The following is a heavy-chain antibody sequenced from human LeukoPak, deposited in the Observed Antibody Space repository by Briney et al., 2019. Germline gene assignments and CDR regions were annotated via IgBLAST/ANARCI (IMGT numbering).Heavy chain of an antibody. CDR2: IYPGDSDT. J-gene: IGHJ6*03. CDR3: ARKVAATTETDYYYMDV. CDR1: GYSFTSYW. Sequence: GESLKIPCKGSGYSFTSYWIGWVRQMPGKGLEWMGIIYPGDSDTRYSPSFQGQVTISADKSISTAYLQWSSLKASDTAMYYCARKVAATTETDYYYMDVWGKGTTVTVSS. V-gene: IGHV5-51*01. D-gene: IGHD2-15*01.